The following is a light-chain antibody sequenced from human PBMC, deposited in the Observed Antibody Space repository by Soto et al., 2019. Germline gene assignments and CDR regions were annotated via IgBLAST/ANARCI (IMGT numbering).Light chain of an antibody. Sequence: EIVLTQSPATLSLSPGERATLSCRASQSVSSYLAWYQQKPGQAPTLLIYDASNRATGIPARFSGSGSGTDFTLTISSLETEDFAVYYCQQRSNWHPGYTFGQGTKLEIK. CDR2: DAS. CDR1: QSVSSY. V-gene: IGKV3-11*01. J-gene: IGKJ2*01. CDR3: QQRSNWHPGYT.